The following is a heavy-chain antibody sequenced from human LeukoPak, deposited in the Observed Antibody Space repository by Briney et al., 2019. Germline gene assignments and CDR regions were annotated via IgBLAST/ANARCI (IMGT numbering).Heavy chain of an antibody. CDR2: IYYSGST. Sequence: PSETLSLTCTVSSGSISSTSYYWGWIRQPPGKGLEWIGSIYYSGSTYYNPSLKSRVTISVDTSKNQFSLKLTSVTAADTAVYYCATGPSVTFLPDYWGQGTLVTVSS. J-gene: IGHJ4*02. CDR3: ATGPSVTFLPDY. D-gene: IGHD4-17*01. V-gene: IGHV4-39*07. CDR1: SGSISSTSYY.